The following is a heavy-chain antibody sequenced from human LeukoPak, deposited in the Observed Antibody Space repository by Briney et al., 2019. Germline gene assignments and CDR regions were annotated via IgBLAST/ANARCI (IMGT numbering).Heavy chain of an antibody. CDR1: GYTFSGYY. J-gene: IGHJ4*02. Sequence: ASVKVSCKASGYTFSGYYIHWLRQATGQGLEWMGYVGPKKGDTNYAQRFQGRVTMTTDTSINTVYMDLSGLRSDDTAIYYCARVTSYMDSAAHLPYYFYYWGQGTLVTVSS. CDR3: ARVTSYMDSAAHLPYYFYY. V-gene: IGHV1-2*02. CDR2: VGPKKGDT. D-gene: IGHD1-26*01.